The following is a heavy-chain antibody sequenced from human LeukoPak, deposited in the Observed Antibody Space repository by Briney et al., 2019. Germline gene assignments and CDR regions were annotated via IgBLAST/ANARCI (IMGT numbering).Heavy chain of an antibody. D-gene: IGHD3-10*01. CDR1: GFTFSSYA. Sequence: PGGSLRLSCAASGFTFSSYAMSWVRQAPGKGLEWVSAISGSGGRTYYADSVKGRFTISRDNSKNTLYLQMNSLRAEDTVVYYCAKDRRITMIRGVIRRDWFDPWGQGTLVTVSS. CDR2: ISGSGGRT. J-gene: IGHJ5*02. V-gene: IGHV3-23*01. CDR3: AKDRRITMIRGVIRRDWFDP.